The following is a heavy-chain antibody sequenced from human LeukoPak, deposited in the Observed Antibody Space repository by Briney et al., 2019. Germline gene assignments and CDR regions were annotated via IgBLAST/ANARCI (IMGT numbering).Heavy chain of an antibody. CDR1: GGSFSGYY. CDR3: ARAGYGSFFDY. CDR2: INHSGST. D-gene: IGHD3-10*01. Sequence: PSETLSLTCAVYGGSFSGYYWSWIRQPPGKGLEWIGEINHSGSTNYNPSLKSRVTISVDTSKNQFSLKLSSVTAADTAVYYCARAGYGSFFDYWGQGTLVTVSS. V-gene: IGHV4-34*01. J-gene: IGHJ4*02.